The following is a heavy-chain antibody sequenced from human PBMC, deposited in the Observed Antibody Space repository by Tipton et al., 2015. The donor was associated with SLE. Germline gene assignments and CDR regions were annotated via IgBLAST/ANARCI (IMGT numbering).Heavy chain of an antibody. CDR1: GGTFSRSA. J-gene: IGHJ6*03. D-gene: IGHD6-19*01. CDR3: ARDLYSGWLSYYYYYYMDV. V-gene: IGHV1-69*01. CDR2: FTPISDPP. Sequence: QLVQSGAEVKKPGFSVKVSCKASGGTFSRSAISWLRQAPGQGLEWMGGFTPISDPPNYAQKYLGRVAITADESASTVHMELSSLTSEDTAVYYCARDLYSGWLSYYYYYYMDVWGKGTTVTVSS.